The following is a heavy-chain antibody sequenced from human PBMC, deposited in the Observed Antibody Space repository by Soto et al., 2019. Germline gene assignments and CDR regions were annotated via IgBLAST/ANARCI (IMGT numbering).Heavy chain of an antibody. D-gene: IGHD3-3*01. CDR3: ARHTGTYYDFWSGHYNFDY. Sequence: PSETLSLTCTVSGGSISSYYWSWIRQPPGKGLEWIGYIYYSGSTNYNPSLKSRVTISVDTSKNQFSLKLSSVTAADTAVYYCARHTGTYYDFWSGHYNFDYWGQGTLVTVSS. CDR2: IYYSGST. CDR1: GGSISSYY. J-gene: IGHJ4*02. V-gene: IGHV4-59*08.